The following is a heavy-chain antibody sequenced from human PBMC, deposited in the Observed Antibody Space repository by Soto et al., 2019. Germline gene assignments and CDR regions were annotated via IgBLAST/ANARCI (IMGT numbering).Heavy chain of an antibody. J-gene: IGHJ4*02. CDR3: ARFKGCSGGSCYPYFDY. CDR1: GFTFSSYA. CDR2: ISSDGSNE. D-gene: IGHD2-15*01. Sequence: QVQLVESGGGVVQPGRSLRLSCADSGFTFSSYAMHWVRQAPGKGLEWVAVISSDGSNEYYAGSVKGRFTISRDNSKNTLYLQMNSLRAEDTAVYYCARFKGCSGGSCYPYFDYWGQGTLVTVSS. V-gene: IGHV3-30-3*01.